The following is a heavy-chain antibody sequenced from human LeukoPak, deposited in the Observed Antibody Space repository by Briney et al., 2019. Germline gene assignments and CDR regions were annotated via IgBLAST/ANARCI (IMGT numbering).Heavy chain of an antibody. CDR3: ARFRAAAGRMGYYYGMDV. V-gene: IGHV1-3*01. CDR2: INAGNGNT. Sequence: ASVKVSCKASGYTFTSYAMHWVRQAPGQRLEWMGWINAGNGNTKYSQKFQGRVTITRDTSASTAYMELSSLRSEDTAVYYCARFRAAAGRMGYYYGMDVWGQGTTVTVS. CDR1: GYTFTSYA. J-gene: IGHJ6*02. D-gene: IGHD6-13*01.